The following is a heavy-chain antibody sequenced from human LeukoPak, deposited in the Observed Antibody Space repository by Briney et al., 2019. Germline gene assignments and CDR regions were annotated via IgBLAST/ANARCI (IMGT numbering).Heavy chain of an antibody. D-gene: IGHD3-16*01. CDR1: GDSISNYY. Sequence: SETLSLTCTVSGDSISNYYWSWIRQPPGKGLEWIAYISYSGSTNYNPSLKSRVTISGDTSKKQFSLKLSSVTAADTAVYYCASATRTMIRPLDYYYYMDVWGKGTTVTVSS. CDR3: ASATRTMIRPLDYYYYMDV. J-gene: IGHJ6*03. CDR2: ISYSGST. V-gene: IGHV4-59*01.